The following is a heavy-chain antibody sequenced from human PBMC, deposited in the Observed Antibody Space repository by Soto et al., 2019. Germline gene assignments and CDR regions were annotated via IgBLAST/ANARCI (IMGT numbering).Heavy chain of an antibody. CDR3: ARVAYCSSTSCYSSYYYYYMDV. Sequence: PSETLSLTCAVYGGSFSGYYCSWIRQPPGKGLEWIGEINHSGSTNYNPSLKSRVTISVDTSKNQFSLKLSSVTAANTAVYYCARVAYCSSTSCYSSYYYYYMDVWGKGTTVTVSS. V-gene: IGHV4-34*01. CDR1: GGSFSGYY. J-gene: IGHJ6*03. CDR2: INHSGST. D-gene: IGHD2-2*01.